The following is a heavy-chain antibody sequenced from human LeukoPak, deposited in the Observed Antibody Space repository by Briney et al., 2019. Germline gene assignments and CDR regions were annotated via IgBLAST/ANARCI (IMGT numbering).Heavy chain of an antibody. J-gene: IGHJ3*02. CDR3: AKADYYDSSGSIFDI. V-gene: IGHV3-9*03. CDR2: ISWNSGSI. CDR1: GFTLDDYA. D-gene: IGHD3-22*01. Sequence: PGRSLRLSCAASGFTLDDYAMHWVRQAPGKGLEWVSGISWNSGSIGYADSVKGRFTISRDNAKNSLYLQMNSLRAEDMALYYCAKADYYDSSGSIFDIWGQGTMVTVSS.